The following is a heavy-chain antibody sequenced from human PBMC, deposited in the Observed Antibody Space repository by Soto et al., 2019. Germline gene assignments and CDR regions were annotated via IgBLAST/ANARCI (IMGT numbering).Heavy chain of an antibody. CDR2: IYDSGSA. J-gene: IGHJ6*03. V-gene: IGHV4-31*02. Sequence: WTWIRQHPGKGLEWIGYIYDSGSAFYNPSLKSRVTMSVDTSKNQFSLNLRSVTAADTVVFYCARGILRPNHYMDVWGKGTAVAVSS. D-gene: IGHD1-26*01. CDR3: ARGILRPNHYMDV.